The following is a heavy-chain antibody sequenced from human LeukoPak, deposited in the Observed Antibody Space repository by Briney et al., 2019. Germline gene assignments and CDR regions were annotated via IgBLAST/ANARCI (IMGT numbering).Heavy chain of an antibody. CDR3: ARFGGPHAFDI. J-gene: IGHJ3*02. V-gene: IGHV4-59*01. CDR1: GGSISNYY. CDR2: INYSGST. Sequence: HPETLSLTCTVSGGSISNYYWSWIRQPPGKGLEWIAYINYSGSTNYNPSLKSRVTISVDTSKNHFSLTLSSVTAADTAVYYCARFGGPHAFDIWGQGTMVTVSS. D-gene: IGHD3-3*01.